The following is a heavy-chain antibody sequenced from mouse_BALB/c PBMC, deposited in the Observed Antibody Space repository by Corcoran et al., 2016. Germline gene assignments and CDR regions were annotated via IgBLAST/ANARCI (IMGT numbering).Heavy chain of an antibody. CDR2: IDPANGNT. CDR1: GFYINDTY. Sequence: EVQLQQSGAELVKPGASVKLSCTASGFYINDTYMHWVKQRPEQGLEWIGRIDPANGNTKYDPKFQGKATITADTSSNTAYLQLSSLTSEDTAVYYCANWDCNVDVWGAGTTVTVSS. J-gene: IGHJ1*01. V-gene: IGHV14-3*02. D-gene: IGHD4-1*01. CDR3: ANWDCNVDV.